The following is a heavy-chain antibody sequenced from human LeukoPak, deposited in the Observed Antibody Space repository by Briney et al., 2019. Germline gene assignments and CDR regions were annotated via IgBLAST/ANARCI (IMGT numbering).Heavy chain of an antibody. V-gene: IGHV4-61*02. Sequence: PSQTLSLTCTVSGGSISSGSYYWSWIRQPAGKGLEWIGRIYTSGSTNYNPSLKSRVTISVDTSKNQFSLKLSSVTAADTAVYYCARDLGHWGQGTLVTVSS. CDR1: GGSISSGSYY. J-gene: IGHJ4*02. CDR3: ARDLGH. CDR2: IYTSGST. D-gene: IGHD1-26*01.